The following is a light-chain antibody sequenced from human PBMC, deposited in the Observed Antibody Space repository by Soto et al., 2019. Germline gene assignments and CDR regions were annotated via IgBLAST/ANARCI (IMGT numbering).Light chain of an antibody. CDR2: AAS. Sequence: DIRMTQSPSSLSASVGDRVTITCRASQGIKNCLNWYQQTPGQAPKLLIYAASSLQTGVPSRFSGSGSGTDFTLTITNLQPEDFTTYYCQQSYSSPYTFGQGTKLE. CDR1: QGIKNC. V-gene: IGKV1-39*01. J-gene: IGKJ2*01. CDR3: QQSYSSPYT.